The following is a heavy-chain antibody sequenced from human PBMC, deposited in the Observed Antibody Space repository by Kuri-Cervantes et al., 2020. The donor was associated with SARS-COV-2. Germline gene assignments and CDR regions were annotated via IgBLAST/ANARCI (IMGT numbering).Heavy chain of an antibody. Sequence: SETLSLTCTVSGASVSSGSYHWSWIRQSPGKGLEWIGYVFYSGSTKNNPSLRSRVTISIDTSKNQFFLRLTSVTPADTAVYYCARGVDRKEIYYYYYGMDVWGQGTTVTVSS. D-gene: IGHD2-15*01. CDR2: VFYSGST. V-gene: IGHV4-61*01. J-gene: IGHJ6*02. CDR3: ARGVDRKEIYYYYYGMDV. CDR1: GASVSSGSYH.